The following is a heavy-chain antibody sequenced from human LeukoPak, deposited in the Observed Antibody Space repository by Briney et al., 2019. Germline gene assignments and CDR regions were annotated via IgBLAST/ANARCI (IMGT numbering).Heavy chain of an antibody. CDR1: GGSFSGYY. V-gene: IGHV4-34*01. Sequence: SETLSLTCAVYGGSFSGYYWSWIRQPPGKGLEWIGGINHSGSTNYNPSLKSRVTISVDTSKNQFSLKLSSVTAADTAVYYCARGMNRIPAQDIVVVPAAWLDYWGQGTLVIVSS. CDR2: INHSGST. J-gene: IGHJ4*02. D-gene: IGHD2-2*01. CDR3: ARGMNRIPAQDIVVVPAAWLDY.